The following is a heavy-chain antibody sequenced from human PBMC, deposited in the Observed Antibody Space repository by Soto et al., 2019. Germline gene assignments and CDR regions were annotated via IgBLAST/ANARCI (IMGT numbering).Heavy chain of an antibody. CDR3: AKDLRGPYTAMPYFDY. CDR2: ISGSGGST. Sequence: EVQLLESGGGLVQPGGSLRLSCAASGFTFSRYAMSWVRQAPGKGLEWVSVISGSGGSTYYADSVKGRFTISRDNSKNTLYLQMNSLRAEDTAVYYCAKDLRGPYTAMPYFDYWGQGTLVTVSS. D-gene: IGHD5-18*01. J-gene: IGHJ4*02. V-gene: IGHV3-23*01. CDR1: GFTFSRYA.